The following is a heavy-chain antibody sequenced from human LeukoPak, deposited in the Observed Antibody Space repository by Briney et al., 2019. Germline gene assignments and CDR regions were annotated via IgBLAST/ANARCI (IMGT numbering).Heavy chain of an antibody. CDR1: GFTFSNAW. J-gene: IGHJ4*02. CDR2: IKSKTDGGTT. V-gene: IGHV3-15*01. Sequence: GGSLRRSCAASGFTFSNAWMSWVRQAPGKGLKWVGRIKSKTDGGTTDYAAPVKGRFTISRDDSKNTLYLQMNSLKTEDTAVYYCTTVGANCGGDCSRDYWGQGTLVTVSS. CDR3: TTVGANCGGDCSRDY. D-gene: IGHD2-21*02.